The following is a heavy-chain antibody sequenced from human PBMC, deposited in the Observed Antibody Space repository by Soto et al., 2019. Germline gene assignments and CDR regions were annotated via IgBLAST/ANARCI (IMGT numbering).Heavy chain of an antibody. J-gene: IGHJ4*02. D-gene: IGHD2-15*01. CDR2: IYYSGST. CDR1: AGSISSSSYY. V-gene: IGHV4-39*01. Sequence: QLQLQESGPGLVKPSETLSLTCTVSAGSISSSSYYWGWIRQPPGKGLEWIGSIYYSGSTYYNPSLKSRVTISVDTSKNRFSLKLSTVTDADTAVYYCARALSDIVVVGAANYYCDYWGQGTLVTVSS. CDR3: ARALSDIVVVGAANYYCDY.